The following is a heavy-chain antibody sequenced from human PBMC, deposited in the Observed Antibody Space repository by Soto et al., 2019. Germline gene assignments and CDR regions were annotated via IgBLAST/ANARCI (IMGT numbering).Heavy chain of an antibody. J-gene: IGHJ6*02. Sequence: PGESLKISCKGSGYSFTSYWIGWVRQMPGKGLEWMGIIYPGDSDTRYSPSFQGQVTISADKSISTAYLQWSSLKASDTAMYYCASGIAAAGTSGGVDVWGQGTTVTVSS. D-gene: IGHD6-13*01. CDR1: GYSFTSYW. CDR3: ASGIAAAGTSGGVDV. V-gene: IGHV5-51*01. CDR2: IYPGDSDT.